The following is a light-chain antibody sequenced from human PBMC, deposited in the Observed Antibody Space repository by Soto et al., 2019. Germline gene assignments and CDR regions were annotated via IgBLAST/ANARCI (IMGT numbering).Light chain of an antibody. CDR2: GAS. CDR3: QQYDSSLF. V-gene: IGKV3-20*01. J-gene: IGKJ4*01. CDR1: LSVSSGR. Sequence: EIVLTQSPGTLSLSLGERATLSCRASLSVSSGRLAWYQQRPGQAPRLLIYGASNRATGISDRFSGSGSGTDFTLIISRLEPEDFAVYYSQQYDSSLFFGGGTKVEIK.